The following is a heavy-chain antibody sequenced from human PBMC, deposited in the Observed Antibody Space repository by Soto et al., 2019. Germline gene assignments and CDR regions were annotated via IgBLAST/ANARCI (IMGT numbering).Heavy chain of an antibody. D-gene: IGHD2-2*02. Sequence: PSETLSLTCTVSGGSITSYYWSWIRQPPGKGLEWIAYIYYRGTNTYNPSLESRVTLSVDTSKNQFSLNLSSVTAADTAVYYCAGTTYTTSNYFDYWGHGTLVTVSS. V-gene: IGHV4-59*01. CDR2: IYYRGTN. CDR3: AGTTYTTSNYFDY. J-gene: IGHJ4*01. CDR1: GGSITSYY.